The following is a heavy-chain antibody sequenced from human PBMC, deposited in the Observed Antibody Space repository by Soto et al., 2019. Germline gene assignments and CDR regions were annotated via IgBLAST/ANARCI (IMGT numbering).Heavy chain of an antibody. D-gene: IGHD2-15*01. CDR2: IYYSGSA. CDR3: GRLTSITVVFNDYSYMDV. J-gene: IGHJ6*03. V-gene: IGHV4-59*08. Sequence: SETLSLTCTVSGGSISSYYWSWIRQPPGKGLEWIGYIYYSGSANYNPSLKSRVTISVDTSKNQFSLKLSSVTAADTAVYYCGRLTSITVVFNDYSYMDVGGKGTTVTVSS. CDR1: GGSISSYY.